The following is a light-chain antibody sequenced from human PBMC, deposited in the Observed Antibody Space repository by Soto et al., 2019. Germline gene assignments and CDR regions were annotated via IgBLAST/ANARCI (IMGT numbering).Light chain of an antibody. Sequence: DIQMTQSPSSVSASVGDRVTITCRASQDINKWLAWYQQKPGLAPNLVIYTASRLHGGGPSRFSGSASGTDFTLTISSLQPEDVATYYCQQGKRFPLTFGGGTKVDIK. CDR1: QDINKW. CDR3: QQGKRFPLT. J-gene: IGKJ4*01. CDR2: TAS. V-gene: IGKV1-12*01.